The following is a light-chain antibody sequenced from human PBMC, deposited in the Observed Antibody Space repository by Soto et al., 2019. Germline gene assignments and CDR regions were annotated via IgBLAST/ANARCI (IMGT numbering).Light chain of an antibody. CDR1: QSISSW. V-gene: IGKV1-5*01. CDR3: QQYNSYSWT. J-gene: IGKJ1*01. CDR2: DAS. Sequence: DIQMTQSPSTLSASVGDRVTITCRASQSISSWLAWYQQKPGKAPKLLIYDASSLESGVPSRFSGSGSGTDFTLTISSLQPDDFATDDCQQYNSYSWTFGQGTKVEIK.